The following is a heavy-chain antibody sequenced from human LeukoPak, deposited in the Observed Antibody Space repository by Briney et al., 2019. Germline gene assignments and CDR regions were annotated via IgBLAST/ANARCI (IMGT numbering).Heavy chain of an antibody. CDR1: DGSISSSTYY. V-gene: IGHV4-39*07. J-gene: IGHJ4*02. D-gene: IGHD6-6*01. CDR2: IYYSGST. CDR3: ARGRDRSSLFDY. Sequence: SETLSLTCTISDGSISSSTYYWGWIRQPPGKGLEWIGSIYYSGSTYYNPSLKSRVTISVDTSKNQFSLKLSSVTAADTAVYYCARGRDRSSLFDYWGQGTLVTVSS.